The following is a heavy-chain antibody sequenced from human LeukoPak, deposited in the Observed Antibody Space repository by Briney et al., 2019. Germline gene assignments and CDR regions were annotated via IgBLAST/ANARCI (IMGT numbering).Heavy chain of an antibody. Sequence: GGSLRLSCAASGFTFSSYEMNWVRQAPGKGLEWVSHITRSGGTIYYADSVKGRFSISRDNAKNSLYLQMNSLRAEDTAVYYCARHPTLYPDWGQGTLVTVSS. D-gene: IGHD2-8*01. CDR3: ARHPTLYPD. J-gene: IGHJ4*02. CDR1: GFTFSSYE. V-gene: IGHV3-48*03. CDR2: ITRSGGTI.